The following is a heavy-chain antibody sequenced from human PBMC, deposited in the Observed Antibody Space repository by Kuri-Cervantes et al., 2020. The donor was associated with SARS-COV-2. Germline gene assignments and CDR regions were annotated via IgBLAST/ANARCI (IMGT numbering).Heavy chain of an antibody. CDR2: ISSSSTI. J-gene: IGHJ4*02. CDR3: ARRYCSGGNCYFDY. D-gene: IGHD2-15*01. Sequence: LSLTCAASGFTFSNSDMNWVRQAPGKGLEWVSYISSSSTIYYADSVKGRFTISRDNAKNSLYLQMNSLRDEDTAVYYCARRYCSGGNCYFDYWGQGTLVTVSS. V-gene: IGHV3-48*02. CDR1: GFTFSNSD.